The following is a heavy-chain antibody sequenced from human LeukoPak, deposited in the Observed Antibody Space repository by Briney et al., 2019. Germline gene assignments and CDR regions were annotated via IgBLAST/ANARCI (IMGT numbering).Heavy chain of an antibody. CDR1: GFTFSSYA. V-gene: IGHV3-23*01. CDR2: VSGDDPST. J-gene: IGHJ4*02. Sequence: PGGSLRLSCAASGFTFSSYAMSWVRQAPGEGLEWVATVSGDDPSTYYADSVKGRFTISRDNSKNTLYMQMNSLRAEDTAVYYCTKFDAPSGRENYWGQGTLVTVSS. CDR3: TKFDAPSGRENY.